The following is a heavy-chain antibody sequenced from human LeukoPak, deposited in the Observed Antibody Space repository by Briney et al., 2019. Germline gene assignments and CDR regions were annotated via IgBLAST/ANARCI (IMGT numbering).Heavy chain of an antibody. CDR3: ARSPNYKGYFDY. Sequence: GGCLRLSCAASGFTFSSYEMNWVRQAPGKGLEWVSYISSFSSTIYYADSLMGRFTISRDNAKNSLYLQMNSLRAEDTAVYYCARSPNYKGYFDYWGQGTLVTVSS. J-gene: IGHJ4*02. D-gene: IGHD3-10*01. CDR2: ISSFSSTI. V-gene: IGHV3-48*03. CDR1: GFTFSSYE.